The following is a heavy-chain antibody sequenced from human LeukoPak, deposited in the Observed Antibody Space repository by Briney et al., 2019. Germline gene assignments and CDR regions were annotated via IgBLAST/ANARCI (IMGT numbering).Heavy chain of an antibody. D-gene: IGHD4-17*01. Sequence: GGSLRLSCTASEFSFKTYAISWVRQAPGKGLEWISFISSSASMTYYADSMKGRFTISRDNAKNSLYLQMNSLRVEDTAVYYCARSYGDYSDYYFYMDVWGKGTTVTVSS. CDR1: EFSFKTYA. CDR3: ARSYGDYSDYYFYMDV. J-gene: IGHJ6*03. CDR2: ISSSASMT. V-gene: IGHV3-21*05.